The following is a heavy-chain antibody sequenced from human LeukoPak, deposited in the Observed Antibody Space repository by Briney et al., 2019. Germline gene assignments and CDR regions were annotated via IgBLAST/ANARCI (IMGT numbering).Heavy chain of an antibody. CDR2: IYYSGST. J-gene: IGHJ5*02. CDR3: ARHVGYGNNWFDP. V-gene: IGHV4-59*08. Sequence: PSETLSLTCTVSGGSISSFYWSWIRQPPGKGLEWIGYIYYSGSTNYNPSLKSRVTISVDTSKNQFSLKLRSVTAADTAVYYCARHVGYGNNWFDPWGQGTLVTVSS. CDR1: GGSISSFY. D-gene: IGHD5-18*01.